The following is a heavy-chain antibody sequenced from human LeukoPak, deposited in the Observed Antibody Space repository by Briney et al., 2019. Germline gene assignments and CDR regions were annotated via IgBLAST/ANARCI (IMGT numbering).Heavy chain of an antibody. Sequence: PSETLSLTCTVSGGSISSSSYYWGWIRQPPGKGLEWIGSIYYSVSTYYNPSLKSRVTISVDTSKNQFSLKLSSVTAADTAVYYCARRDRDRYYYYYYMDVWGKGTTVTVSS. D-gene: IGHD5-24*01. CDR3: ARRDRDRYYYYYYMDV. CDR2: IYYSVST. V-gene: IGHV4-39*01. CDR1: GGSISSSSYY. J-gene: IGHJ6*03.